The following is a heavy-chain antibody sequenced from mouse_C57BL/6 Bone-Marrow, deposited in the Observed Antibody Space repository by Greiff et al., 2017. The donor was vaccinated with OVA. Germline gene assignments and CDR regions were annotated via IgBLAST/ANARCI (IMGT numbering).Heavy chain of an antibody. CDR2: IWGGGST. J-gene: IGHJ4*01. CDR3: AKAPITTVGSYAMDY. CDR1: GFSLTSYG. D-gene: IGHD1-1*01. V-gene: IGHV2-9*01. Sequence: VKLVESGPGLVAPSQSLSITCTVSGFSLTSYGVDWVRQPPGKGLEWLGVIWGGGSTNYNSALMSRLSISKDNSKSQVFLKMNSLQTDDTAMYYCAKAPITTVGSYAMDYWGQGTSVTVSS.